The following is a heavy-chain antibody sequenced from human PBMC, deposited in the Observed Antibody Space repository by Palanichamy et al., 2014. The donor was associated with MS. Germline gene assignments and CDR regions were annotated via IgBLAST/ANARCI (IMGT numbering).Heavy chain of an antibody. CDR3: ARNSSGWNFDR. V-gene: IGHV4-39*01. CDR1: GGSISDSSYY. Sequence: QLQPRESGPGLVKPWETLSLTCTVSGGSISDSSYYWGWIRQPPGKGLEWIASIYNPVSTHYNLSLKSRVTISIDMSKSQFSLTVRSVTAADTAVYYCARNSSGWNFDRWGRGTLVSVSS. CDR2: IYNPVST. J-gene: IGHJ4*01. D-gene: IGHD6-25*01.